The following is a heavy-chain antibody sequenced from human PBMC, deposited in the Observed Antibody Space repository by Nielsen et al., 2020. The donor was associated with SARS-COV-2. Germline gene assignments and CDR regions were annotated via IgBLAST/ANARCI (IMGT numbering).Heavy chain of an antibody. J-gene: IGHJ3*02. V-gene: IGHV1-24*01. D-gene: IGHD1-26*01. CDR3: ATGGGSYYGGDAFDI. Sequence: ASVKVSCKVSGYTLTELSMHWVRQAPGKGLEWMGGFDPEDGETIYAQKFQGRVTMTEDTSTDTAYMELSSLRSEDTAVYYCATGGGSYYGGDAFDIWGQGTMVTVSS. CDR1: GYTLTELS. CDR2: FDPEDGET.